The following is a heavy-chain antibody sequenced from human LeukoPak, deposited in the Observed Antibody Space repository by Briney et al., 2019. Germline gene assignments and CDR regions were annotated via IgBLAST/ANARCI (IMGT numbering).Heavy chain of an antibody. D-gene: IGHD2-8*01. J-gene: IGHJ4*02. Sequence: QTLSLTCAISGDSVSSNSAAWNWIRQSPSRGLEWLGRTYYRAKWYNDYAVSVKSRITINPDTSKNQFSLQLNSVTPEDTAVYYCARIPTNYPGHYFDYWGQGTLVTVSS. CDR3: ARIPTNYPGHYFDY. CDR1: GDSVSSNSAA. CDR2: TYYRAKWYN. V-gene: IGHV6-1*01.